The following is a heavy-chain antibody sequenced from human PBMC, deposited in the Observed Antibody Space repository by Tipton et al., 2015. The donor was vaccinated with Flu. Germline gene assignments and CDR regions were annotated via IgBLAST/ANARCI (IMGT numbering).Heavy chain of an antibody. CDR2: IYPSGTT. CDR3: ARLSYYDVDLKNFYFED. V-gene: IGHV4-39*01. D-gene: IGHD3-10*02. Sequence: TLSLTCTDSRGSISSSSYNWGWIRQPPGKGLELIGSIYPSGTTYYNPSLKSRVTISVDTSKSQFSLMLRSVTAADTAVYYCARLSYYDVDLKNFYFEDWGQGTLVTVSS. J-gene: IGHJ4*02. CDR1: RGSISSSSYN.